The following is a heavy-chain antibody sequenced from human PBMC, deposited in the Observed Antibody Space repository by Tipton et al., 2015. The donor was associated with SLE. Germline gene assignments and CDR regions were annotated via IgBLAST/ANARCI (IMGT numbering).Heavy chain of an antibody. V-gene: IGHV4-38-2*01. Sequence: TLSLTCEVSGYSISSGHYWGWIRQPPGKGLEWIGTLYHTGSTYHNPPLKGRVTMSVDTSKNQFSLSVNSVTAADTAVYYCARSMLTTKRVFDYWGQGTLVTVSS. J-gene: IGHJ4*02. CDR3: ARSMLTTKRVFDY. CDR2: LYHTGST. D-gene: IGHD3-16*01. CDR1: GYSISSGHY.